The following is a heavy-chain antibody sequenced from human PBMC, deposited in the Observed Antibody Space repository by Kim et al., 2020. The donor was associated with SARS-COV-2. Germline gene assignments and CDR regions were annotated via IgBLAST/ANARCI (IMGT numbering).Heavy chain of an antibody. Sequence: GGSLRISCAASGFTFSSYWMSWVRQAPGKGLEWVANIKQDGSEKYYVDSVKGRFTISRDNAKNSLYLQMNSLRAEDTAVYYCARSQGYSAYYYYYYGMDVWGQGTTVTVSS. CDR2: IKQDGSEK. CDR1: GFTFSSYW. J-gene: IGHJ6*02. D-gene: IGHD4-4*01. CDR3: ARSQGYSAYYYYYYGMDV. V-gene: IGHV3-7*01.